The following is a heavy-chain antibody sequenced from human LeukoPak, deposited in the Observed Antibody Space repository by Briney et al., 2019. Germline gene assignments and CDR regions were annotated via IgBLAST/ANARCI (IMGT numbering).Heavy chain of an antibody. V-gene: IGHV1-69*13. J-gene: IGHJ4*02. CDR3: ARALLWFGDPNPGDY. CDR2: IIPIFGTA. Sequence: ASVKVSCKASGGTFSSYAISWVRQAPGQGLEWMGGIIPIFGTANYAQKFQGRVTITADESTSTAYMELSSLRSEDTAVYYCARALLWFGDPNPGDYWGQGTLVTVSS. D-gene: IGHD3-10*01. CDR1: GGTFSSYA.